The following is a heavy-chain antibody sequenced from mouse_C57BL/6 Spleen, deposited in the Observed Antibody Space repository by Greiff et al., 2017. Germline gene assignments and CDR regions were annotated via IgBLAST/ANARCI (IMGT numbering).Heavy chain of an antibody. V-gene: IGHV5-6*01. CDR2: ISSGGSYT. Sequence: EVQGVESGGDLVKPGGSLKLSCAASGFTFSSYGMSWVRQTPDKRLEWVATISSGGSYTYYPDSVKGRFTISRDNAKNTLYLQMSSLKSEDTAMYYCARHDDYDAMDYWGQGTLVTVSS. CDR3: ARHDDYDAMDY. J-gene: IGHJ4*01. D-gene: IGHD2-3*01. CDR1: GFTFSSYG.